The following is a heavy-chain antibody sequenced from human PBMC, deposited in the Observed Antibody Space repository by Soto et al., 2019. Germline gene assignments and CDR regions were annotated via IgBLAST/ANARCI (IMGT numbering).Heavy chain of an antibody. D-gene: IGHD6-6*01. J-gene: IGHJ3*02. CDR3: ASLIATRRRADSFDI. V-gene: IGHV5-51*01. Sequence: GESLKISCKGSGYSFSTYSIGWVRQMPGKGLEWMGNIHSGDSDARYSPSFQGQVTISVDKSINTAYLQWSSLKASDTAMYYCASLIATRRRADSFDIWGQGTMVTVSS. CDR2: IHSGDSDA. CDR1: GYSFSTYS.